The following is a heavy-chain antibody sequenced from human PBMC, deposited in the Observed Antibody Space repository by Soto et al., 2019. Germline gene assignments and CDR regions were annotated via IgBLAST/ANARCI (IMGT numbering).Heavy chain of an antibody. CDR1: GFTFSNYG. CDR2: MSGSGDDA. J-gene: IGHJ4*02. Sequence: GGSLRLSCAASGFTFSNYGMSWVRQAPGKGLEWVSVMSGSGDDAYYADSVKGRFTISRDNSKNMLYLQMNSLGAEDTAVYFCAKKVTIYAVDPADYWGQGTQVTVSS. V-gene: IGHV3-23*01. CDR3: AKKVTIYAVDPADY. D-gene: IGHD3-3*01.